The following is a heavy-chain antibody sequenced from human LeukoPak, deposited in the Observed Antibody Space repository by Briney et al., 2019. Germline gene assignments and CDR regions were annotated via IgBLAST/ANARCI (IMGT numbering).Heavy chain of an antibody. Sequence: SETLSLTCAVYGGSFSGYFWTWIRQPPGKGLEWIGEINHGGSTNYNPSLKSRVTISVDTSKNHFSLKLSSLTAADTAVYYCARGPPLTYDGSGYYFFDYWGQGILVTVSS. CDR3: ARGPPLTYDGSGYYFFDY. J-gene: IGHJ4*02. V-gene: IGHV4-34*01. CDR2: INHGGST. CDR1: GGSFSGYF. D-gene: IGHD3-22*01.